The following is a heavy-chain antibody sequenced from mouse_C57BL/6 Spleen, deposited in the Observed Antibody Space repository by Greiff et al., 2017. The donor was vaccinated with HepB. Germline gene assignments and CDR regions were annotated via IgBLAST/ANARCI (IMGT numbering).Heavy chain of an antibody. V-gene: IGHV2-2*01. CDR1: GFSFTSYG. CDR3: ARGSIYYGNSFDY. CDR2: IWSGGST. D-gene: IGHD2-1*01. J-gene: IGHJ2*01. Sequence: QVQLKQSGPGLVQPSQSLSITCTVSGFSFTSYGVHWVRQSPGKGLEWLGVIWSGGSTDYNAAFISRLSISKDNSKSQVFFKMNSLQADDTAIYYCARGSIYYGNSFDYWGQGTTLTVSS.